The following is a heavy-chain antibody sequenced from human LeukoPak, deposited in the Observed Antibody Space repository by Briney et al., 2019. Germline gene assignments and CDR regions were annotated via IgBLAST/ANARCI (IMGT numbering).Heavy chain of an antibody. V-gene: IGHV1-69*13. CDR2: IIPIFGTA. Sequence: GASVKVSCKASGGTFSSYAISWVRQAPGQGLEWMGGIIPIFGTANYAQKFQGRVTITADESTSTAYMELSSLRSEDTAVYYCAREETGSRFDYDSSGSVGAFDIWGQGTMVTVSS. CDR3: AREETGSRFDYDSSGSVGAFDI. CDR1: GGTFSSYA. D-gene: IGHD3-22*01. J-gene: IGHJ3*02.